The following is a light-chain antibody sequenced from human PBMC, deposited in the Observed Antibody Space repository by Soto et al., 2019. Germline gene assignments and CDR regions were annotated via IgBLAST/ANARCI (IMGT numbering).Light chain of an antibody. CDR3: QQYDNLPLT. CDR2: DAS. CDR1: QDISNY. V-gene: IGKV1-33*01. Sequence: DIQMTQSPSSLSASVGDRVTITCQASQDISNYLNWYQQKPGKAPKLLIYDASNLETGVPSSFSGSGSGTDFTXTIXXXXXXXXXTYYCQQYDNLPLTFGGGTKX. J-gene: IGKJ4*01.